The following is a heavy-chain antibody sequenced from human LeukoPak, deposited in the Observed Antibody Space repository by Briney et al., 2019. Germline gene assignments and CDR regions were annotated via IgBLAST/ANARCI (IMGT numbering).Heavy chain of an antibody. CDR1: GFTFSSYA. V-gene: IGHV3-23*01. D-gene: IGHD2-2*01. CDR3: AKDPYGTRYFDY. J-gene: IGHJ4*02. Sequence: GGSPRLSCAASGFTFSSYALSWVRHAPGKGLEWVSSLSGSGYNTYYADSVKGRFTISRDNSKNTVYLQMNSLRAEDTAVYYCAKDPYGTRYFDYWGQGTLVTVSS. CDR2: LSGSGYNT.